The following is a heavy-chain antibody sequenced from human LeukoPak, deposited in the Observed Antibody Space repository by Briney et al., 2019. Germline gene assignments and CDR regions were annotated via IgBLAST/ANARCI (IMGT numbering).Heavy chain of an antibody. CDR3: ARDSSAADFDY. CDR2: ISSGSSFI. Sequence: GWSLRLSCAASGFTFSSYSMNWVRQAPGKGLEWVSSISSGSSFIYYADSVKGRFTISRDNAKNSLYLQMNSLRAEDTAVYYCARDSSAADFDYWGQGTLVTVCS. V-gene: IGHV3-21*01. J-gene: IGHJ4*02. CDR1: GFTFSSYS. D-gene: IGHD6-13*01.